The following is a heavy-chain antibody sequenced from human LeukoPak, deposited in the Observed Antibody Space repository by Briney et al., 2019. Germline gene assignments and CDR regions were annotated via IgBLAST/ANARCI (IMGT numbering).Heavy chain of an antibody. V-gene: IGHV3-30-3*01. J-gene: IGHJ4*02. Sequence: GGSLRLSCAASGFTFSSYAMHWVRQAPGKGLEWVAVISYGGSNKYYADSVKGRFTISRDNSKNTLYLQMNSLRAEDTAVYYCARDRGRQFDYWGQGTLVTVSS. D-gene: IGHD3-16*01. CDR2: ISYGGSNK. CDR1: GFTFSSYA. CDR3: ARDRGRQFDY.